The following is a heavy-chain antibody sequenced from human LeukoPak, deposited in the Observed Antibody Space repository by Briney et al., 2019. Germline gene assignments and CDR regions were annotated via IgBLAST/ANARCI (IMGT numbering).Heavy chain of an antibody. CDR1: GGSINTYY. CDR3: ARPHTSGWPPDAFDI. CDR2: VYYTGTT. D-gene: IGHD6-19*01. Sequence: PSETLSLTCTVSGGSINTYYWSWIRQPPGKGLEWTGYVYYTGTTNYNPSLKSRVTMSVDTSKIQFSLRLTSVTAADTAVYYCARPHTSGWPPDAFDIWGQGTMVTVSS. J-gene: IGHJ3*02. V-gene: IGHV4-59*01.